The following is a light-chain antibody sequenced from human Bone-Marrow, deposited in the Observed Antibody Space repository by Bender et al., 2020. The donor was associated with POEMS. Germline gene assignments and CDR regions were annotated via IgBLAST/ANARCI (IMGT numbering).Light chain of an antibody. CDR2: EVS. V-gene: IGLV2-8*01. CDR1: SSDVGAYNY. CDR3: SSYGGTNNLI. Sequence: QSALTQPASVSGSLGQSITISCTGTSSDVGAYNYVSWYQQYPGKAPNLIIYEVSKRPAGVPDRFSGSKSGNTASLTVSGLQTEDDADYYCSSYGGTNNLIFGGGTKLTVL. J-gene: IGLJ2*01.